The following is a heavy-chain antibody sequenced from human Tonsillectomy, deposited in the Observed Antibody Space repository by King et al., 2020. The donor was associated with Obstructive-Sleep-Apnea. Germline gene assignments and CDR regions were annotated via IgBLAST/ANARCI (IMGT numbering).Heavy chain of an antibody. J-gene: IGHJ6*02. CDR3: TTHLYGDYYYYYGMDV. Sequence: VQLVESGGGLVKPGGSLRLSCAASGFTFSNAWMSWVRQAPGKGLEWVGRIKSKTDGGTTDYAAPVKGRFTISRDDSKTTLYLQMNSLKTEDTAVYYCTTHLYGDYYYYYGMDVWGQGTTVTVSS. V-gene: IGHV3-15*01. CDR2: IKSKTDGGTT. CDR1: GFTFSNAW. D-gene: IGHD4-17*01.